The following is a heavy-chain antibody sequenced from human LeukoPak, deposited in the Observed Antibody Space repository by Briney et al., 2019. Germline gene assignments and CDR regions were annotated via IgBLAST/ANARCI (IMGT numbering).Heavy chain of an antibody. Sequence: ASVTVSFMASGYTFTSYDINWVRQATGQGLEWMGWMNPNSGNTGYAQKFQGRVTMTRNTSISTAYMGLSSLRSEDTAVYYCARGGYDFWSGYHDYWGQGTLVTVSS. V-gene: IGHV1-8*01. D-gene: IGHD3-3*01. J-gene: IGHJ4*02. CDR1: GYTFTSYD. CDR3: ARGGYDFWSGYHDY. CDR2: MNPNSGNT.